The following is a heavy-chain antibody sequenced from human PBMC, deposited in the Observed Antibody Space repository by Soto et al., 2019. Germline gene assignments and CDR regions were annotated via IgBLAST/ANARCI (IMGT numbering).Heavy chain of an antibody. CDR1: GFTFSSYA. V-gene: IGHV3-23*01. Sequence: GGSLRLSYTASGFTFSSYAMRWVRQAPGKGLEWVSAISGSGGSTYYADSVKGRFTISRDNSKNTLYLQMNSLRAEDTAVYYCAKDLFMITFGGVIDMTPFAYWGQGTLVTVSS. J-gene: IGHJ4*02. CDR2: ISGSGGST. D-gene: IGHD3-16*02. CDR3: AKDLFMITFGGVIDMTPFAY.